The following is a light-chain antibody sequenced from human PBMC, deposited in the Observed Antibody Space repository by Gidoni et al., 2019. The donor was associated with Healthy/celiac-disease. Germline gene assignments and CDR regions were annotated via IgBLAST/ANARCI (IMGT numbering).Light chain of an antibody. CDR3: QQYDNLPIT. Sequence: IQMTQSPSSLSASGGDRVTITCQASQDISNYLNWYQQKPGKAPKLLIYDASNLETGVPSRFSGSGSGTDFTFTISSLQPEDIATYYCQQYDNLPITFXXXTRLEIK. CDR1: QDISNY. CDR2: DAS. V-gene: IGKV1-33*01. J-gene: IGKJ5*01.